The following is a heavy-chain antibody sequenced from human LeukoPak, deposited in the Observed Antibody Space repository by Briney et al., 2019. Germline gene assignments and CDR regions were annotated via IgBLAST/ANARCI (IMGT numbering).Heavy chain of an antibody. CDR1: GFSFSKYR. CDR2: ISKDGGTT. CDR3: VRASGYLHDFDF. Sequence: AGGSLRLSCEASGFSFSKYRMHWVRQAPGKGLVWVAFISKDGGTTTYVDSVRDRFTISRDNSKNILFLQMNSLKSEDTAMYYCVRASGYLHDFDFWGQGTLVTVSS. J-gene: IGHJ4*02. V-gene: IGHV3-74*03. D-gene: IGHD3-3*01.